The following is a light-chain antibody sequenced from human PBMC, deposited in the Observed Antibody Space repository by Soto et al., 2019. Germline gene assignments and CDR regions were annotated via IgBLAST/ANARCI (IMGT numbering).Light chain of an antibody. CDR1: SSNIGAPYD. Sequence: QSVLTQPPSVSGAPGQRVTISCTGRSSNIGAPYDVHWYQQLPGTAPKLLIYGNTNRPSGVPDRFSASRSGTSASLAITGLQAEDEADYYCQSYDSSLSGGVFGGGTKVTVL. V-gene: IGLV1-40*01. J-gene: IGLJ3*02. CDR3: QSYDSSLSGGV. CDR2: GNT.